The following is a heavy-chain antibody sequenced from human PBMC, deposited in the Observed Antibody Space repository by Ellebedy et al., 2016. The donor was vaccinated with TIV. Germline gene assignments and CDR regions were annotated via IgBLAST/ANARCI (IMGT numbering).Heavy chain of an antibody. V-gene: IGHV3-33*01. CDR1: GFTFSSYG. D-gene: IGHD3-10*01. CDR3: VRDRVSDGSGRYDPYWYMDV. Sequence: GESLKISXAASGFTFSSYGMLWVRRAPGTGLEWVAIIWHDGRNKYYGDSVKGRSTISRDNSKNTLYLQMNSLRVEDTAVYYCVRDRVSDGSGRYDPYWYMDVWGKGTTVTVSS. J-gene: IGHJ6*03. CDR2: IWHDGRNK.